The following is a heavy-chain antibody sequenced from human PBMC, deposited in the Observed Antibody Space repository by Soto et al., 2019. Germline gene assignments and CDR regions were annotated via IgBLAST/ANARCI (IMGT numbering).Heavy chain of an antibody. CDR3: ARGHPPGGDYFSYGMDV. CDR1: GYTFTDYY. D-gene: IGHD3-10*01. CDR2: INPNSGGT. Sequence: GASVKVSCKASGYTFTDYYVHWVRQAPGQGLEWMGWINPNSGGTNYAKKFKGRVTMTRDTSSSTVYMELSRLRSDDTAVYYCARGHPPGGDYFSYGMDVWGQGTTVTVSS. V-gene: IGHV1-2*02. J-gene: IGHJ6*02.